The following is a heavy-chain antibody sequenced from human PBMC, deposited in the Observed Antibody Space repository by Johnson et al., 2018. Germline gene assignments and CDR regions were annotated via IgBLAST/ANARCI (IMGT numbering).Heavy chain of an antibody. Sequence: EVQLLETGGGLVQPGGSLRLSCAASGFTFSDHYMDWVRQAPGKGLEWVGRIKDKVNSYTTQYAASVDGRFTISRDDSKNSLYLQMNSLKTEDTAMYYCARGARAFDIWGQGTMVTVSS. V-gene: IGHV3-72*01. CDR1: GFTFSDHY. J-gene: IGHJ3*02. CDR3: ARGARAFDI. CDR2: IKDKVNSYTT.